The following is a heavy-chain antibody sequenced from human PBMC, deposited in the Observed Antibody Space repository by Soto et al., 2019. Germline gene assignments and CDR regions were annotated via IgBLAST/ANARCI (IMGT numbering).Heavy chain of an antibody. CDR2: INPSGGST. V-gene: IGHV1-46*03. J-gene: IGHJ4*02. CDR1: GFTFTSYY. Sequence: QVQLVQSWPEVKKPGASVKVSCKASGFTFTSYYMHWVRQAPGQGLEWMGIINPSGGSTSYAQKFQGRVTMTRDTSTSTVYMELSSLRSEDTAVYYCARVGCCGGSCYSAADYWGQGTLVTVSS. CDR3: ARVGCCGGSCYSAADY. D-gene: IGHD2-15*01.